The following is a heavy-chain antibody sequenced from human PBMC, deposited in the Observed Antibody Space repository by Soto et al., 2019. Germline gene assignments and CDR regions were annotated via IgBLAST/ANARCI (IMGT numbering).Heavy chain of an antibody. D-gene: IGHD6-19*01. CDR3: ATGYSSGWYFWFDP. J-gene: IGHJ5*02. CDR1: GYTFTSYA. V-gene: IGHV1-3*01. Sequence: GASVKVSCEASGYTFTSYAMHWVRQAPGQRLEWMGWINASNGNTKYSQKFQGRVTITRDTSASTAYMELSSLRSEDTAVYYCATGYSSGWYFWFDPWGQGTLVTVSS. CDR2: INASNGNT.